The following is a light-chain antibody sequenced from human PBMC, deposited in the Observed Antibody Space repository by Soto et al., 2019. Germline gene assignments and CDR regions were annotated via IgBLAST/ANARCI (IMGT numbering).Light chain of an antibody. CDR1: QSISRW. J-gene: IGKJ3*01. CDR3: QQYYFCPYT. Sequence: DIQMTQSPSTLSASVGDRVTITCRASQSISRWLAWYHQKPGKAPKLLISDVSTLQSGVPSRFSGSGSGTEFTLTISSLQPDDFATYYCQQYYFCPYTFGQGTKVDI. CDR2: DVS. V-gene: IGKV1-5*01.